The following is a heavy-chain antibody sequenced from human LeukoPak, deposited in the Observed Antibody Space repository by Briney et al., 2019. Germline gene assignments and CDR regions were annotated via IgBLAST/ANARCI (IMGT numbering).Heavy chain of an antibody. D-gene: IGHD1-1*01. Sequence: ASVKVSCKTSGYTFTFHYLNWVRQAPGQGLDWLGRINPTTGVANYAQKFQGRITVTRDTSINTAYMELSSLTSDDTAVYYCARLDRNYYYLDVWGQGTTVTVSS. CDR1: GYTFTFHY. V-gene: IGHV1-2*06. CDR2: INPTTGVA. CDR3: ARLDRNYYYLDV. J-gene: IGHJ6*03.